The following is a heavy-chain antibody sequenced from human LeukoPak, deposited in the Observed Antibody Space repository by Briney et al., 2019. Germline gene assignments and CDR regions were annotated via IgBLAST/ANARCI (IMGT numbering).Heavy chain of an antibody. CDR3: ATTPPAMVRGVIMENWFDP. V-gene: IGHV1-8*01. CDR2: MNPNSGNT. J-gene: IGHJ5*02. D-gene: IGHD3-10*01. Sequence: ASVKVSCKASGYTFTSYDINWVRQATGQGLEWMGWMNPNSGNTGYAQKFQGRVTMTRNTSISTAYMELSSLRSEDTAVYYCATTPPAMVRGVIMENWFDPWGQGTLVTVSS. CDR1: GYTFTSYD.